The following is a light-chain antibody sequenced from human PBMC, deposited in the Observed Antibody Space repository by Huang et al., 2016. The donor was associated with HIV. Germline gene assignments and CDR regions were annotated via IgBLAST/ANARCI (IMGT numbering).Light chain of an antibody. Sequence: DIVLTQSPATLSLSPGERATVSCRASQSVSTFLAWYQHKPGQAPRILLFDASNRASGVPARFSGTGSGTDFTLTISSLEPSDVAVYYCQQHSYWPITFGRGTRLEI. J-gene: IGKJ5*01. CDR2: DAS. V-gene: IGKV3-11*01. CDR3: QQHSYWPIT. CDR1: QSVSTF.